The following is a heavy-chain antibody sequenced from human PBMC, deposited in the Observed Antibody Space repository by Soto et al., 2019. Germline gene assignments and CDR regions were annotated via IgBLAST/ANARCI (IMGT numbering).Heavy chain of an antibody. CDR1: DESVTSPGNY. D-gene: IGHD2-15*01. CDR3: TLNHCAGGGCYDRDY. Sequence: SETLSLTCDVSDESVTSPGNYWNWIRQRPDTGLEWIGYISSGGSPFYNPSLKSRVSISLDTAKNVISLALRSVTAADKAVYYCTLNHCAGGGCYDRDYLGRGIRVTVSS. V-gene: IGHV4-31*11. J-gene: IGHJ1*01. CDR2: ISSGGSP.